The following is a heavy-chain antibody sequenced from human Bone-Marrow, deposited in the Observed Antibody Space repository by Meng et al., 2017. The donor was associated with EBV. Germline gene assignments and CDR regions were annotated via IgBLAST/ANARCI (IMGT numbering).Heavy chain of an antibody. J-gene: IGHJ4*02. CDR1: GGSISSSSYY. V-gene: IGHV4-39*01. CDR3: ARHSGMQQLVPFDY. Sequence: QVQLQESGPGLVKPSETLSLTCTVSGGSISSSSYYWGWIRQPPGKGLEWIGSIYYSGSTSYNPSLKSRVTISVDTSKNQFSLKLSSVTAADTAVYYCARHSGMQQLVPFDYWGQGTLVTVSS. D-gene: IGHD6-13*01. CDR2: IYYSGST.